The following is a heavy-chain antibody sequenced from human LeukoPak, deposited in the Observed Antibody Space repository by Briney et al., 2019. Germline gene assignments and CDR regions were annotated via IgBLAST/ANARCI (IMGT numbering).Heavy chain of an antibody. CDR2: IYHSGST. D-gene: IGHD6-19*01. CDR1: GYSISSGYY. Sequence: SETLSLTCTVSGYSISSGYYWGWIRQPPGKGLEWIGSIYHSGSTYYNPSLKSRVTISVDTSKNQFSLKLSSVTAADTAVYYCAGAVDIWGQGTMVTVSS. J-gene: IGHJ3*02. CDR3: AGAVDI. V-gene: IGHV4-38-2*02.